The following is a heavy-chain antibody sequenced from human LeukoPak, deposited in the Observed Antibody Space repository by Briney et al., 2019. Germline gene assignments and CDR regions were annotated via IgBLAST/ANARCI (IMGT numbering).Heavy chain of an antibody. V-gene: IGHV4-59*11. Sequence: PSETLSLTCTVSGGSISNHYCTWIRQPPGKGLEFIGYIYYSGSPNYNPSLKRRVTISMDTSKNQFSLNLISVTAADTAMYYCARAVFDSSSLSNWGQGTLVTVSS. J-gene: IGHJ4*02. CDR3: ARAVFDSSSLSN. CDR2: IYYSGSP. CDR1: GGSISNHY. D-gene: IGHD6-13*01.